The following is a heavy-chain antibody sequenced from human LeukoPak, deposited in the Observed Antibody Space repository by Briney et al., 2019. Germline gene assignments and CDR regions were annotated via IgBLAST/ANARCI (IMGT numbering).Heavy chain of an antibody. Sequence: KPSETLSLTCAVYGGSFSGYYWSWIRQPPGKGLEWIGEINHSGSTNYNPSLKSRVTISVDTSKNQFSLKLSSVTAADTAVYYCARDHCSGGSCYVKHYYYGMDVWGQGTTVTVSS. V-gene: IGHV4-34*01. D-gene: IGHD2-15*01. CDR2: INHSGST. J-gene: IGHJ6*02. CDR1: GGSFSGYY. CDR3: ARDHCSGGSCYVKHYYYGMDV.